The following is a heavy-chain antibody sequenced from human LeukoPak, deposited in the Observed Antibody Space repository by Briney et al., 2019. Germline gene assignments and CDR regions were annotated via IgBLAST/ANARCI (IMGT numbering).Heavy chain of an antibody. D-gene: IGHD3-3*01. J-gene: IGHJ6*03. CDR1: GYTFTSYY. Sequence: ASVKVSCKASGYTFTSYYMHWVRQAPGQGLEWMGIINPSGGSTSYAQKFQGRVTMTRDTSTSTVYMELSSLRSDDTAVYYCARVRITIFGVVTYMDVWGKGTTVTVSS. CDR3: ARVRITIFGVVTYMDV. CDR2: INPSGGST. V-gene: IGHV1-46*01.